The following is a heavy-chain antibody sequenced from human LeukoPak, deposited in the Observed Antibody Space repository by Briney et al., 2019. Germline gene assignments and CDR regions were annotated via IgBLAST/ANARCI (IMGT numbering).Heavy chain of an antibody. CDR3: ARDAYYYGSGRNQTEYFQH. D-gene: IGHD3-10*01. CDR1: GYTFTSYD. Sequence: ASVKVSCKASGYTFTSYDINWVRQATGQGLEWMGWMNPNSGNTDYAQKLQGRVTMTTDTSTSTAYMELRGLRSDDTAVYYCARDAYYYGSGRNQTEYFQHWGQGTLVTVSS. V-gene: IGHV1-8*02. CDR2: MNPNSGNT. J-gene: IGHJ1*01.